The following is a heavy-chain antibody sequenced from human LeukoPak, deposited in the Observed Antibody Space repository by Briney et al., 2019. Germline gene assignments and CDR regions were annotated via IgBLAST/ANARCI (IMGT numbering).Heavy chain of an antibody. J-gene: IGHJ1*01. CDR2: IWSDGSDK. Sequence: GGSLRLSCAASGFTYSHYGMHWVRQTPGAGLEWVAVIWSDGSDKYYAKSVKGRFTISSDNSKNSLFLQMNSLRAEDTAVYYCAKHAQRGSAYRISLQNWGQGILVTVSS. D-gene: IGHD4-11*01. CDR1: GFTYSHYG. V-gene: IGHV3-33*06. CDR3: AKHAQRGSAYRISLQN.